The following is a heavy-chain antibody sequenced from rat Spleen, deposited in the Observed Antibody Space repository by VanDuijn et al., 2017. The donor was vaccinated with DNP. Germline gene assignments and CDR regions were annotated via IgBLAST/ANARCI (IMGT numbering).Heavy chain of an antibody. D-gene: IGHD1-1*01. Sequence: VQLQESGPGLVEPSQSLSLTCSVTDYSITSCCRWTWIRKFPGHKLEWMGYINSAGSIEYNPSLKSRISIPRDTSKNQVFLQINSVTTEDTATYHCARVQVGYYAMDAWGQGTSVTVSS. CDR1: DYSITSCCR. CDR3: ARVQVGYYAMDA. V-gene: IGHV3-3*01. CDR2: INSAGSI. J-gene: IGHJ4*01.